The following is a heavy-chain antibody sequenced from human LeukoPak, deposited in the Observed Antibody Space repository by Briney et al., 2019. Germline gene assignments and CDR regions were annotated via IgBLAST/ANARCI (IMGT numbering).Heavy chain of an antibody. D-gene: IGHD3-10*01. CDR3: ARAWGAWLGELLYFDY. J-gene: IGHJ4*02. Sequence: PSETLSLTCTVSGGSISSSSYYWGWIRQPPGKGLEWIGSIYYSGSTYYNPSLKSRVTISVDRSKNQFSLKLSSVTAADTAVYYCARAWGAWLGELLYFDYWGQGTLVTVSS. CDR1: GGSISSSSYY. CDR2: IYYSGST. V-gene: IGHV4-39*07.